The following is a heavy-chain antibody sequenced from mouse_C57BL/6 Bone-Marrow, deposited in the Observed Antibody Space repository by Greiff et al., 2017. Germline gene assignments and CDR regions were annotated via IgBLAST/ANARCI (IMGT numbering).Heavy chain of an antibody. V-gene: IGHV5-9-1*02. CDR3: TRDGTGAWLDY. Sequence: EVKLVESGEGLVKPGGSLKLSCAASGFTFSSYAMSWVRQTPEKRLEWVAYISSGGDYINYADTVKGRFTISRDNARNTLYLQMSSLKSEDTAMYYCTRDGTGAWLDYWGQGTLVTVSA. CDR1: GFTFSSYA. CDR2: ISSGGDYI. J-gene: IGHJ3*01. D-gene: IGHD4-1*01.